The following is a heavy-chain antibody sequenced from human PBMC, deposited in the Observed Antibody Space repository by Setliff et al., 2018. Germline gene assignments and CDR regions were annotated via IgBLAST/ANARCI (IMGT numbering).Heavy chain of an antibody. D-gene: IGHD3-10*01. CDR2: IIPILGIA. V-gene: IGHV1-69*10. J-gene: IGHJ6*03. CDR3: ARVERGRYYGSGSYFSSYHYYMDV. CDR1: GGTFSSYA. Sequence: VKVSCKASGGTFSSYAISWVRQAPGQGLELMGGIIPILGIANYAQKFQGRVTITADKSTSTAYMELSSLRSEDTAVYYCARVERGRYYGSGSYFSSYHYYMDVWGKGTTVTVSS.